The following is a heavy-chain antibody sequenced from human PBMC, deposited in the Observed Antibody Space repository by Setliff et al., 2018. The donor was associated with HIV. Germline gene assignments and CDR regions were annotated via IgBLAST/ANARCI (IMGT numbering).Heavy chain of an antibody. CDR2: ISYRGEN. CDR3: ARWDGGSGSYSIDY. J-gene: IGHJ4*02. D-gene: IGHD3-10*01. CDR1: GGSIYSRGFF. V-gene: IGHV4-39*07. Sequence: PSETLSLTCTVSGGSIYSRGFFWGWVRQPPGKGLEWIGSISYRGENHYNPSFMSRVAISADTSKNQFSLKLSSVTAADTAVYYCARWDGGSGSYSIDYWGQGTLVTVSS.